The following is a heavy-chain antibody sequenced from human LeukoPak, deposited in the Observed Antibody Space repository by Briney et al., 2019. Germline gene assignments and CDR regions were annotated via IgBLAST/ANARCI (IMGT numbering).Heavy chain of an antibody. CDR2: INPNNGDT. V-gene: IGHV1-2*06. Sequence: ASLKVSCKTSGFTFSGYFLHWVRQVPGQGPEWMGRINPNNGDTNYAQKFQGRVTLTSDTSISTAYMELRRLTSDDTAVYYCARVLAFGDYFDYWGQGTLVTVSS. J-gene: IGHJ4*02. CDR1: GFTFSGYF. D-gene: IGHD2-15*01. CDR3: ARVLAFGDYFDY.